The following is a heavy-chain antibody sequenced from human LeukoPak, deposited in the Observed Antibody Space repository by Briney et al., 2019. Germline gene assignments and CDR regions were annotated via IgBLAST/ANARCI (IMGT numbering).Heavy chain of an antibody. J-gene: IGHJ4*02. CDR2: ISGSGGST. CDR1: GFTFSSYA. D-gene: IGHD3-3*01. Sequence: PGGSLRLSCAASGFTFSSYAMSWVRQAPGKGLEWVSTISGSGGSTYYADSVKGRFTISRDNSKNTLYLQMNSLRAEDTAVYYCAKEGDDFWSGPSSHFDYWGQGTLVTVSS. V-gene: IGHV3-23*01. CDR3: AKEGDDFWSGPSSHFDY.